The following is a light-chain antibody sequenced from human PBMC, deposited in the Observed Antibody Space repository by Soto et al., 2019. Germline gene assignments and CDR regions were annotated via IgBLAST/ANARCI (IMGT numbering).Light chain of an antibody. Sequence: ESVLTQSPSTLSLSPGERATLSCSASPSVSNSLAWYQHKPGQAPRLLIYDAFNRATGVLTRFSGSGSGTDFTLTISSLVPEDFAVYYCQQRNRWPPVTFGGGTRVEIK. CDR2: DAF. CDR3: QQRNRWPPVT. V-gene: IGKV3-11*01. J-gene: IGKJ4*01. CDR1: PSVSNS.